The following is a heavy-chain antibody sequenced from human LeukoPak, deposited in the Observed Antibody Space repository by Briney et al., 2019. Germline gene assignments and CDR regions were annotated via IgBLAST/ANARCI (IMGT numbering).Heavy chain of an antibody. CDR2: VSLTGET. D-gene: IGHD1-26*01. V-gene: IGHV4-4*02. Sequence: PGGSLRLSCAASGFTFRRHSMNWVRQPPGQGLEWIGEVSLTGETNYNPSLNGRVTMSLDGSRNQLSLTLTSVTAADTAIYYCSRESGAFCPFGYWGQGTLVIVPP. CDR3: SRESGAFCPFGY. J-gene: IGHJ4*02. CDR1: GFTFRRHSM.